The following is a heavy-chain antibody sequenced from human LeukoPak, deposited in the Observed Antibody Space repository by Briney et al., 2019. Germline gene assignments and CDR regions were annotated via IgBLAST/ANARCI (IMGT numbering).Heavy chain of an antibody. CDR3: ARDQADTAMVPPYFDY. J-gene: IGHJ4*02. D-gene: IGHD5-18*01. Sequence: GGSLRLSCAASGFTFSSYSMNWVRQAPGKGLEWVSSISSSSSCIYYADSVKGRFTISRDNAKNSLYLQMNSLRAEDTAVYYCARDQADTAMVPPYFDYWGQGTLVTVSS. CDR2: ISSSSSCI. V-gene: IGHV3-21*01. CDR1: GFTFSSYS.